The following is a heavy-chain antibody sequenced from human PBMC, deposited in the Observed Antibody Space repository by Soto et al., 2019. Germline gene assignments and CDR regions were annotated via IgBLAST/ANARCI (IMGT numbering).Heavy chain of an antibody. D-gene: IGHD1-7*01. CDR3: YAGYPALAVSTTPGAY. J-gene: IGHJ4*02. Sequence: QVKLLQSGAEVKKPGSSVTVSCKASGDTFSNYAISWVRQAPGQGLEWMGGIIPFFGTANYPQKFRGRVTMTADGSTRTAYMELSSLTSGDTAVYYCYAGYPALAVSTTPGAYWGQGTLITVSS. CDR1: GDTFSNYA. V-gene: IGHV1-69*01. CDR2: IIPFFGTA.